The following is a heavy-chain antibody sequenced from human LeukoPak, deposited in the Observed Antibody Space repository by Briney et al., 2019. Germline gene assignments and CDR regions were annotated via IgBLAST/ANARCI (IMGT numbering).Heavy chain of an antibody. Sequence: PSETLSLTCTVSGGSISSYYWSWIRQPPGKGLEWIGYIYYSGSTNYNPSLKSRVTISVDTSKNQFSLKLSSVTAADTAVYYCARLRAFGLAAGLDAFDIWGQGTMVTVSS. J-gene: IGHJ3*02. D-gene: IGHD6-13*01. CDR1: GGSISSYY. CDR3: ARLRAFGLAAGLDAFDI. V-gene: IGHV4-59*08. CDR2: IYYSGST.